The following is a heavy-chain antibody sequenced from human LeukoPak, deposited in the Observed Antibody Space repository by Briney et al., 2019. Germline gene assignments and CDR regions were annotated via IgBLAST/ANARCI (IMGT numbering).Heavy chain of an antibody. V-gene: IGHV3-66*01. CDR3: AKAFAFVGANFFDY. D-gene: IGHD1-26*01. Sequence: GGSLRLSCAASGFTVSSNYMSWVRQAPGKGLEWVSVIYSGGSTYYADSVKGRFTISRDNSKNTLYLQMNSLRAEDAAIYYCAKAFAFVGANFFDYWGQGTLVTVSS. J-gene: IGHJ4*02. CDR1: GFTVSSNY. CDR2: IYSGGST.